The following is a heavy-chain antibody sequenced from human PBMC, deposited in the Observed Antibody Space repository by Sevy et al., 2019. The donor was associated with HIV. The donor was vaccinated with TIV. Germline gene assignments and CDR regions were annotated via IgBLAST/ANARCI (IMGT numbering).Heavy chain of an antibody. D-gene: IGHD2-21*02. CDR2: ISATGGST. CDR1: GFALRSYT. CDR3: AKTLQKLPFHPHYFDY. V-gene: IGHV3-23*01. J-gene: IGHJ4*02. Sequence: GGSLRLSCGVSGFALRSYTMNWVRQAPGKGVEWVASISATGGSTYYADSVKGRFTISRDVSKSTLYLQMNSLTAEDTAMFYCAKTLQKLPFHPHYFDYWGQGTLATVSS.